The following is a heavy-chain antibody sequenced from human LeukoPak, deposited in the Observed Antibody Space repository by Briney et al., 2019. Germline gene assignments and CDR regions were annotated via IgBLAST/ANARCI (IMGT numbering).Heavy chain of an antibody. D-gene: IGHD4-17*01. CDR3: ARSKDYAGRAFDI. CDR1: GGSFSDYY. Sequence: SETLSLTCAVYGGSFSDYYWSWIRQPPGKGLEWIAEINHSGSTNYNPSLKSRVTISVDTSKNQFSLKLSSVTAADTAVYYCARSKDYAGRAFDIWGQGTMVTVSS. J-gene: IGHJ3*02. V-gene: IGHV4-34*01. CDR2: INHSGST.